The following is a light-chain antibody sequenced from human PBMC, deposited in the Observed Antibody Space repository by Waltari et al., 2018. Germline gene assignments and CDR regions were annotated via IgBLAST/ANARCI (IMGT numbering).Light chain of an antibody. V-gene: IGLV2-8*01. CDR3: SSYAGGSWV. CDR2: EVT. Sequence: QSALTQPPSASGSPGQSVTIPCTGTSSDVGGFNYVSWYQQNPGKVPKLMIYEVTKRPSGVPDRFYGSKSGNTASLTVSGLQTEDEADYYCSSYAGGSWVFGGGTKLTVL. J-gene: IGLJ3*02. CDR1: SSDVGGFNY.